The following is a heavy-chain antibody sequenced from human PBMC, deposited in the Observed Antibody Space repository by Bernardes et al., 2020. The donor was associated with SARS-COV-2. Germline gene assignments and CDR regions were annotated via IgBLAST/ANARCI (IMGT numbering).Heavy chain of an antibody. V-gene: IGHV4-39*01. Sequence: SETLSLTCTVSGGSISSSSYYWGWIRQPPGKGLEWIGSIHYSGSTYYNPSLKSRVTISVDTSKNQFSLKLSSVTAADTAVYYCARPYYDYVWGSPRGSWFDPWGQGTLVTVSS. D-gene: IGHD3-16*01. J-gene: IGHJ5*02. CDR3: ARPYYDYVWGSPRGSWFDP. CDR1: GGSISSSSYY. CDR2: IHYSGST.